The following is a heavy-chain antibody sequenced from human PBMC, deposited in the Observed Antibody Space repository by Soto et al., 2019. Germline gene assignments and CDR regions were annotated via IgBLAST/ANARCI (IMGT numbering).Heavy chain of an antibody. CDR2: LNSEGSST. Sequence: EVQLVESGGGLVQPGGSLRLSCAASGFSFSSYWMHWVRQAPGKGLVWVSRLNSEGSSTSYAGSVKGRFTISRDNAKNTLYLQMNSLRAEDTAVYYCARVHTSSWYSYWYFDLWGRGTLVTVSS. J-gene: IGHJ2*01. CDR1: GFSFSSYW. D-gene: IGHD6-13*01. V-gene: IGHV3-74*01. CDR3: ARVHTSSWYSYWYFDL.